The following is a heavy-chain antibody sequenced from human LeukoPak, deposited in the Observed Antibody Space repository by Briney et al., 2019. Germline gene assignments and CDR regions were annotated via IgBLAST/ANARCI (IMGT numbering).Heavy chain of an antibody. D-gene: IGHD4-23*01. V-gene: IGHV3-21*04. Sequence: GGSLRLSCAASGLTFSSCVMNFVRQAPGKGLEWVSSISSSSAYIYYADSVKGRFTISRDNSMNTLYLQMDSLRAEDTAVYYCAKDRRGTWDYVGDIDHGGQGTLVTVSS. CDR3: AKDRRGTWDYVGDIDH. CDR2: ISSSSAYI. J-gene: IGHJ4*02. CDR1: GLTFSSCV.